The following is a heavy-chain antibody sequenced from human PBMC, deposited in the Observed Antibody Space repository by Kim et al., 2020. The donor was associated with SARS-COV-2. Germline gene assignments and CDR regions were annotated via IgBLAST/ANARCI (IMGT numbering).Heavy chain of an antibody. CDR2: IYTDNGNT. CDR1: GYTFTRNA. Sequence: ASVKVSCKASGYTFTRNAMHWVRQAPGQRLEWMGWIYTDNGNTKYSQKFQGRVTITRDTSANTVYIELSSLRSEDTAVYHCARGFDGAFDYWGQGTLVTVSS. V-gene: IGHV1-3*04. D-gene: IGHD3-9*01. CDR3: ARGFDGAFDY. J-gene: IGHJ4*02.